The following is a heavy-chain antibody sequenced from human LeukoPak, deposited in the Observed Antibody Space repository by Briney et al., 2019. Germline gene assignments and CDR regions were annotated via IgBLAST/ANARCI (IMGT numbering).Heavy chain of an antibody. J-gene: IGHJ6*02. V-gene: IGHV1-69*13. CDR2: IIPIFGTA. D-gene: IGHD6-13*01. CDR3: ARDRIAAAGNDEYYYYGMDV. CDR1: GGTFSSYA. Sequence: EASVKVSFKASGGTFSSYAISWVRQAPGQGLEWMGGIIPIFGTANYAQKFQGRVTITADESTSTAYMELSSLRSEDTAVYYCARDRIAAAGNDEYYYYGMDVWGQGTTVTVSS.